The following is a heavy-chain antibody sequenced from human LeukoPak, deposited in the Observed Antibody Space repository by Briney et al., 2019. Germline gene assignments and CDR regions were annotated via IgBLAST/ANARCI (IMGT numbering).Heavy chain of an antibody. CDR3: ARDKSGSSGWYSFFDY. CDR2: IIPIFGTT. Sequence: SVKVSCTASGGTFNSYAISWVRQAPGQGLEWMGGIIPIFGTTNYARKFRGRVTLTADKSTRTAYMELSSLRSEDTAVYYCARDKSGSSGWYSFFDYWGQGTLVTVSS. V-gene: IGHV1-69*06. D-gene: IGHD6-19*01. J-gene: IGHJ4*02. CDR1: GGTFNSYA.